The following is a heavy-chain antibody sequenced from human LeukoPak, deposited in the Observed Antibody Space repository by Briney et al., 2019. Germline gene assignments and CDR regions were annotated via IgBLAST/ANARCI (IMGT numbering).Heavy chain of an antibody. CDR3: ARAPVTSCRGAFCYPFDY. Sequence: GGSLRLSCAASGFTFSSYAMSWVRQAPGKGLEWVAATSSSDPGTYHADSVRGRFTISRDNSKNTLYLQMNRLRVEDAAVYYCARAPVTSCRGAFCYPFDYWGQGTLVTVSS. CDR2: TSSSDPGT. J-gene: IGHJ4*02. D-gene: IGHD2-15*01. V-gene: IGHV3-23*01. CDR1: GFTFSSYA.